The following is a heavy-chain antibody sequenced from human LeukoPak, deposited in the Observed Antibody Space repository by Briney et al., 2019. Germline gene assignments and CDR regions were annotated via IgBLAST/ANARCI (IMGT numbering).Heavy chain of an antibody. Sequence: PGGSLRLSCAASGFTFSSAVMHWVRQAPGKGLEWVAVISNDGNNKYYADSVRGRFTISGDNSKNTLYVQMNSLRAEDTAVYYCAKEVIAAGGNLEYWGQGTLVTVSS. J-gene: IGHJ4*02. CDR2: ISNDGNNK. D-gene: IGHD6-13*01. CDR3: AKEVIAAGGNLEY. V-gene: IGHV3-30*18. CDR1: GFTFSSAV.